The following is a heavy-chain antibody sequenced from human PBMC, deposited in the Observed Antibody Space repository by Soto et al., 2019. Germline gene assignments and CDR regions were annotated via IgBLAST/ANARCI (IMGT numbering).Heavy chain of an antibody. CDR2: IWYDGSNK. CDR1: GFTFSSYG. CDR3: ARDLQHAIFGVVIPNYYYYYGMDV. J-gene: IGHJ6*02. D-gene: IGHD3-3*01. V-gene: IGHV3-33*01. Sequence: GGSLRLSCAASGFTFSSYGMHWVRQAPGKGLEWVAVIWYDGSNKYYADSVKGRFTISRDNSKNTLYLQMNSLRAEDTAVYYCARDLQHAIFGVVIPNYYYYYGMDVWGQGTTVTVSS.